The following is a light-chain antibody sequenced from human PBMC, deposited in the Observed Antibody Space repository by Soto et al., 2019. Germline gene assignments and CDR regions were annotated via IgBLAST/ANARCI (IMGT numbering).Light chain of an antibody. CDR3: QQYQSWPLT. Sequence: EIVMTQSPATLSVSPGERATLSCRASQSVSSNLAWYQQKLGQDPRLPIYGASARATGIPARFSGSGSETEFTLTISSLQSEDFAVYYCQQYQSWPLTFGGGTKVDIK. CDR2: GAS. J-gene: IGKJ4*01. V-gene: IGKV3-15*01. CDR1: QSVSSN.